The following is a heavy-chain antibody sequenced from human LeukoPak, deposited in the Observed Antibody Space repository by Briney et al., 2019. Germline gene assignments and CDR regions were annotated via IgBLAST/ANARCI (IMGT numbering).Heavy chain of an antibody. V-gene: IGHV3-30*02. J-gene: IGHJ4*02. CDR3: AKDLSRIAVAQHGY. Sequence: GGSLRLSCAASGFTFRSNAMHWVREAPGKGVGWVAFIWYDGSNKYYTASVKGRFTISRDNSNNTLYLQMNSLRAEDTAVYYCAKDLSRIAVAQHGYWGQGTLVTVSS. CDR2: IWYDGSNK. CDR1: GFTFRSNA. D-gene: IGHD6-19*01.